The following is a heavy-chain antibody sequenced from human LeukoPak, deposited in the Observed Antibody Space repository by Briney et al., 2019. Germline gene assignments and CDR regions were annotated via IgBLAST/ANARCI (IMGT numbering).Heavy chain of an antibody. D-gene: IGHD1-26*01. Sequence: SVKVSCKASGGTFSSYAISWVRQAPGQGLEWMGRIIPILGIANYAQKFQGRVTITADKSTSTAYMELSSLRSEDTAVYYCARDPLIVGATHYYYMDVWGKGTTVTVSS. V-gene: IGHV1-69*10. J-gene: IGHJ6*03. CDR1: GGTFSSYA. CDR3: ARDPLIVGATHYYYMDV. CDR2: IIPILGIA.